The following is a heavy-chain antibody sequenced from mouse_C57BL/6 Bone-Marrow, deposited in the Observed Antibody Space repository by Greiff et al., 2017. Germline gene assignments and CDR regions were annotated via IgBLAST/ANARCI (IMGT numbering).Heavy chain of an antibody. D-gene: IGHD2-1*01. V-gene: IGHV1-50*01. CDR1: GYTFTSYW. Sequence: QVQLQQPGAELVKPGASVKLSCKASGYTFTSYWMQWVKQRPGQGLEWIGEIDPSDSYTNYNQKFKGKATVTVDTSSSTAYMQLSSLTAADSAVYYCARDYGNRAYWGQGTLVTVSA. J-gene: IGHJ3*01. CDR3: ARDYGNRAY. CDR2: IDPSDSYT.